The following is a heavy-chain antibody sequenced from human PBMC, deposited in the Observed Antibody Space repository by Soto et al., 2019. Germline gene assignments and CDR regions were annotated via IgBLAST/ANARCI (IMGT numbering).Heavy chain of an antibody. V-gene: IGHV4-34*01. CDR2: INHSGST. CDR1: GGSFSGYY. CDR3: ARHFWSGFYRFDP. D-gene: IGHD3-3*02. Sequence: PSETLSLTCAVYGGSFSGYYWSWIRQPPGKGLEWIGEINHSGSTNYNPSLKSRVTISVDTSKNQFSLKPSSVTAADTAVYYCARHFWSGFYRFDPWGQGTLVTVSS. J-gene: IGHJ5*02.